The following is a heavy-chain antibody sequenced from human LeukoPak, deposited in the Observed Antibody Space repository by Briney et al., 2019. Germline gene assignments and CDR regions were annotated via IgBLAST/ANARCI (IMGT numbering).Heavy chain of an antibody. J-gene: IGHJ4*01. CDR3: ATSPRDGYNRFDY. CDR2: ISYDGSSK. V-gene: IGHV3-30-3*01. CDR1: GFTFSNNP. Sequence: PGRSLRLSCAASGFTFSNNPMHWVRRAPGKGLEWVAVISYDGSSKYYADSVKGRFTISRDNSKNTLYLQMDNLRAEDTAVYYCATSPRDGYNRFDYWGQEPWSPSPQ. D-gene: IGHD5-24*01.